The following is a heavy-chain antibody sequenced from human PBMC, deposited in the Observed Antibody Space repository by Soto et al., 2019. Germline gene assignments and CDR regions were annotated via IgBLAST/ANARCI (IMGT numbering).Heavy chain of an antibody. CDR2: IVVGSGNT. V-gene: IGHV1-58*01. CDR3: AAVGLGSSSGYFDY. D-gene: IGHD6-6*01. Sequence: QMQLVQSGPEVKKPGTSVKVSCKASGFTFTSSAVQWVRQARGQRLEWIGWIVVGSGNTNYAQKFQERVTITRDMSTSTAYMELSSLRSEDTAVYYCAAVGLGSSSGYFDYWGQGTLVTVSS. J-gene: IGHJ4*02. CDR1: GFTFTSSA.